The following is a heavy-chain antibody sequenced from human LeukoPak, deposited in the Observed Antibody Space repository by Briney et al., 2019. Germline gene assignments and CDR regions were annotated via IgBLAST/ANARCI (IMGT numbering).Heavy chain of an antibody. J-gene: IGHJ4*02. CDR2: IIPIFGTV. Sequence: SVKVSCKASGGTFSSYAISWVRQAPGQGLEWMGGIIPIFGTVNYAQKFQGRVTMTRDMSTSTVYMELSSLRSEDTAVYYCARESAAMVRLGAGYWGQGTLVTVSS. CDR3: ARESAAMVRLGAGY. D-gene: IGHD5-18*01. V-gene: IGHV1-69*05. CDR1: GGTFSSYA.